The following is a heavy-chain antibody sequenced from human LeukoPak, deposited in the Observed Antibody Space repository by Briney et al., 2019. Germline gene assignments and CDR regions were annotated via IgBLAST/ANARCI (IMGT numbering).Heavy chain of an antibody. Sequence: GGSLRLSCAASGFTFSRYWMHWVRQAPGKGLVWVSRINSDGSGTMYADSVKGRFTISRDNAKDTLYLQMNSLRAEDTAVYYCARAGGPEGWFDPWGQGTLVTVSS. J-gene: IGHJ5*02. CDR1: GFTFSRYW. V-gene: IGHV3-74*03. D-gene: IGHD3-10*01. CDR2: INSDGSGT. CDR3: ARAGGPEGWFDP.